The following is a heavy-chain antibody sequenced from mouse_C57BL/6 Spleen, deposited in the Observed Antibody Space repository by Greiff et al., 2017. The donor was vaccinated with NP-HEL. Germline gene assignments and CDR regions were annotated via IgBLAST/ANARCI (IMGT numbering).Heavy chain of an antibody. Sequence: VKLMESGAELVRPGASVTLSCKASGYTFTDYEMHWVKQTPVHGLEWIGAIDPETGGTDYNQKFKGKAILTADKSSSTAYMELRSLTSEDSAVYYCTRRDYGSSYEYFDVWGTGTTVTVSS. CDR2: IDPETGGT. V-gene: IGHV1-15*01. J-gene: IGHJ1*03. D-gene: IGHD1-1*01. CDR3: TRRDYGSSYEYFDV. CDR1: GYTFTDYE.